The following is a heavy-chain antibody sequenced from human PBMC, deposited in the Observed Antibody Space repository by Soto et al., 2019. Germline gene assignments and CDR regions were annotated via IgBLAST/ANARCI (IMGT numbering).Heavy chain of an antibody. CDR3: ARFRMVRGVTTSYYYYYCMDV. Sequence: SETLSRTCSVYGRSLSGYYWSWIRQPPGKGLEWIGEINHSGSPNYTPSLKSRVTISLDTSKNQFSLKRSSVTAADTAVYYCARFRMVRGVTTSYYYYYCMDVWGQGTTVTVSS. J-gene: IGHJ6*02. D-gene: IGHD3-10*01. V-gene: IGHV4-34*01. CDR2: INHSGSP. CDR1: GRSLSGYY.